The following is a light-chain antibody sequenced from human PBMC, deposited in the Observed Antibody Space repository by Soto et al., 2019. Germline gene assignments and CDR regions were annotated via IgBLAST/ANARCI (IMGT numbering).Light chain of an antibody. Sequence: QSALTQPASVSGSPGQSITISCTGTSSDVGGYNYVSWYQQLPGTAPKLVIYSNNQRPSGVPDRFSGSKSGTSASLAISGLQSEDEADYYCVAWDDSLNGYVVFGGGTKVTVL. CDR1: SSDVGGYNY. CDR3: VAWDDSLNGYVV. J-gene: IGLJ2*01. V-gene: IGLV1-44*01. CDR2: SNN.